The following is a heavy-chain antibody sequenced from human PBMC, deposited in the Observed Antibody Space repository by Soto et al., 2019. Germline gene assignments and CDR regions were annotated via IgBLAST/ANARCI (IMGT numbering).Heavy chain of an antibody. J-gene: IGHJ4*02. CDR3: ARLEGLATISYYFDF. CDR2: IYYRGNT. V-gene: IGHV4-39*01. D-gene: IGHD3-9*01. CDR1: GGYINSDKYY. Sequence: PSETLSLTCSVSGGYINSDKYYWGWIRQPPGKGLEWIGSIYYRGNTYYNPSLQTRVTISLDKSKSQFSLKLTSVTAADSAVYFCARLEGLATISYYFDFWGQGALVTVSS.